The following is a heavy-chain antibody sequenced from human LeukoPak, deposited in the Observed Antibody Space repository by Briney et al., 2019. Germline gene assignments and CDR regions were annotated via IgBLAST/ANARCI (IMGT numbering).Heavy chain of an antibody. J-gene: IGHJ6*03. Sequence: PGGSLRLSCAGSGFTFRNYEMSWVRQAPGKGLEWVSHISRDGSTVYYRDSVKGRFTISRDNVKNSLYLHMNSLRAEDTAVYYCARADYGSGLVYYYYMDVWGKGTTVTVSS. V-gene: IGHV3-48*03. CDR3: ARADYGSGLVYYYYMDV. D-gene: IGHD3-10*01. CDR1: GFTFRNYE. CDR2: ISRDGSTV.